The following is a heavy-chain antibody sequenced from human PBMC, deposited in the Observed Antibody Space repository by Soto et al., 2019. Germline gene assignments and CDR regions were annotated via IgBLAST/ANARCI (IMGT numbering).Heavy chain of an antibody. D-gene: IGHD6-13*01. CDR2: INSDGSST. CDR3: ARYQIAAAGSPFDF. J-gene: IGHJ4*02. V-gene: IGHV3-74*01. CDR1: GFTFSSYW. Sequence: SCAASGFTFSSYWMHWVRQAPGKGLVWVSRINSDGSSTSYADSVKGRFTISRDNAKNTLYLQMNSLRAEDTAVFYCARYQIAAAGSPFDFWGQGTLVTVSS.